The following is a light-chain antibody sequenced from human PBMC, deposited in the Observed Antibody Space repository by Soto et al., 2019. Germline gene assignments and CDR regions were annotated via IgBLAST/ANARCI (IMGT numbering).Light chain of an antibody. CDR2: TVS. CDR3: MQRIEFPLT. Sequence: DIVMIQTPLSLPVTPGEPASISCRSSQSLLDSDDGNTYLDWYLQKPGQSPQLLIYTVSYRASGVPDRFSGSGSGTDFTLKISRVEAEDVGVYYCMQRIEFPLTFGGGTKVDIK. J-gene: IGKJ4*01. CDR1: QSLLDSDDGNTY. V-gene: IGKV2-40*01.